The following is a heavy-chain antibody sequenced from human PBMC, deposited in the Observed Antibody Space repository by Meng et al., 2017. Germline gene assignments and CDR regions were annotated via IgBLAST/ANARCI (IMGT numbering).Heavy chain of an antibody. CDR3: AKGAYSGLDY. V-gene: IGHV6-1*01. D-gene: IGHD6-25*01. Sequence: QGQLQPPGPGLLKPPPTLSPPCAISGDSVSSNSAAWNWIRQSPSRGLEWLGRTYYRSKWYNDYAVSVKSRITINPDTSKNQFSLQLNSVTPEDTAVHYCAKGAYSGLDYWGQGTLVTVSS. CDR1: GDSVSSNSAA. J-gene: IGHJ4*02. CDR2: TYYRSKWYN.